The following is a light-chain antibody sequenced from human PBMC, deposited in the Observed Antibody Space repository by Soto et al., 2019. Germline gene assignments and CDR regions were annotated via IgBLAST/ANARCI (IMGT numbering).Light chain of an antibody. CDR3: QVWDSGSDHVV. Sequence: SSELTQPPSVSVAPGETASITCGGNNIGSTSVHWYQQKPGQAPVLVIYFDSDRPSGVPERFTGSNSGNTATLTISRVEAGDEADYYCQVWDSGSDHVVFGGGTKLTVL. CDR2: FDS. J-gene: IGLJ2*01. CDR1: NIGSTS. V-gene: IGLV3-21*04.